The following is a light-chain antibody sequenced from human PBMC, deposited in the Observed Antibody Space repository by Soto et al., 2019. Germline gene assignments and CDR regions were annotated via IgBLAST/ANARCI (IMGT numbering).Light chain of an antibody. CDR2: DTS. V-gene: IGKV3-11*01. Sequence: EIVLTQSPATLSLSPGERATLSCRASQSVSRSFLAWYQQKPGQAPRLLIYDTSNRATDIPARFSGSGSGTDFTLTISSLEPEDFAVYYCQQRGNCLLTFGGGTKVEIK. CDR3: QQRGNCLLT. CDR1: QSVSRSF. J-gene: IGKJ4*01.